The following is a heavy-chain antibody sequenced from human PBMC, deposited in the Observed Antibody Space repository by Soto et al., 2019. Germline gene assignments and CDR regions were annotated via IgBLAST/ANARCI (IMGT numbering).Heavy chain of an antibody. D-gene: IGHD5-18*01. J-gene: IGHJ4*02. CDR3: ARDGGYSYGPFDY. Sequence: EVQLVESGGGLVQPGGSLGPPGQAFGFTFISNTINWFRKPQGRGREWVSYISSSSSTIYYADSVKGRFTISRDNAKNSLYLQMNSLRAEDTAVYYCARDGGYSYGPFDYWGQGTLVTVSS. CDR2: ISSSSSTI. CDR1: GFTFISNT. V-gene: IGHV3-48*01.